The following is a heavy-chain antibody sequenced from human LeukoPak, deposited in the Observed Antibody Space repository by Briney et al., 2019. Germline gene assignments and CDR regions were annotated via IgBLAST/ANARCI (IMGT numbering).Heavy chain of an antibody. CDR2: ISSSSSYI. CDR1: GFTLSSYS. J-gene: IGHJ4*02. D-gene: IGHD3-10*01. Sequence: GGSLRLSCAASGFTLSSYSMNWVRQAPGKGLEWVSSISSSSSYIYYADSVKGRFTISRDNAKNSLYLQMNSLRAEDTAVYYCARDRVLWFGESREGFDYWGQGTLVTVSS. CDR3: ARDRVLWFGESREGFDY. V-gene: IGHV3-21*01.